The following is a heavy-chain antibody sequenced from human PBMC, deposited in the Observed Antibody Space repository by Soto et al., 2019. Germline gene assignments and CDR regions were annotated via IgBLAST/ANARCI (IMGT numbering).Heavy chain of an antibody. CDR2: INPSGGST. J-gene: IGHJ4*02. CDR1: GYTFTSYY. D-gene: IGHD3-3*01. V-gene: IGHV1-46*01. CDR3: ASGTSQYYDFWSGYLELDY. Sequence: GASVKVSCKASGYTFTSYYMHWVRQAPGQGLEWMGIINPSGGSTTYAQKFQGRVTITADESTSTAYMELSSLRSEDTAVYYCASGTSQYYDFWSGYLELDYWGQGTLVTVSS.